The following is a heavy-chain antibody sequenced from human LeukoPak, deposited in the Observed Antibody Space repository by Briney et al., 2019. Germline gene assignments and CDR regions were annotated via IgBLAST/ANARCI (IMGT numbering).Heavy chain of an antibody. D-gene: IGHD3-10*01. J-gene: IGHJ4*02. Sequence: SETLSLTCTVSGGSISSSSYYWGWIRQPPGKGLEWIGSIYYSGSTYYNPSLKSRVTISVDTSKNQFSLKLSSVTAADTAVYYCATKGMVRGVESDYWGQGTLVTVSS. CDR2: IYYSGST. CDR1: GGSISSSSYY. CDR3: ATKGMVRGVESDY. V-gene: IGHV4-39*07.